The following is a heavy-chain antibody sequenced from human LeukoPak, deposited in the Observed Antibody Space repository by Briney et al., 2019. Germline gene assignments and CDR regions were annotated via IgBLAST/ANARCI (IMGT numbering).Heavy chain of an antibody. CDR2: ISWNSGSI. CDR3: ARRDIVVVVSASDY. J-gene: IGHJ4*02. CDR1: GFTFYDYA. V-gene: IGHV3-9*01. Sequence: GGSLRLSCAASGFTFYDYAMHWVRQAPGKGLEWVSGISWNSGSIGYADSVKGRFTISRDNSKNTVYLQMNSLRVDDTAVYYCARRDIVVVVSASDYWGQGTLVTVSS. D-gene: IGHD2-15*01.